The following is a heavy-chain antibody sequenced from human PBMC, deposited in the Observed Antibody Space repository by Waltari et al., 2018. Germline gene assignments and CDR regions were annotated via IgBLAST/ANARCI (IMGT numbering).Heavy chain of an antibody. V-gene: IGHV1-69*06. CDR3: ANRGLDYGDQGKDY. D-gene: IGHD4-17*01. Sequence: QVQLVQSGAEVKKPGASVKVSCKASGYTFTGSYMPWVRQAPGQGLWWMGGTIPILCTANYAQKFQGRVTITADKSTSTAYMELNSLRVEDTAIYYCANRGLDYGDQGKDYWGQGTLVTVSS. CDR2: TIPILCTA. J-gene: IGHJ4*02. CDR1: GYTFTGSY.